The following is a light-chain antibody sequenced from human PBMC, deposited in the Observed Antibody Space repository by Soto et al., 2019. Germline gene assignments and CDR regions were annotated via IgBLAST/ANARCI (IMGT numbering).Light chain of an antibody. CDR3: SSYTSTMTNV. V-gene: IGLV2-14*03. J-gene: IGLJ1*01. Sequence: QSALTQPASVSGSPGQSITISCTGTSSDVVGFNSVSWYQLRPGTAPKLILYDVVDRPSGVSYRFSGSKSGNTASLTISGLQAADEADYFCSSYTSTMTNVFGSGTKVTVL. CDR1: SSDVVGFNS. CDR2: DVV.